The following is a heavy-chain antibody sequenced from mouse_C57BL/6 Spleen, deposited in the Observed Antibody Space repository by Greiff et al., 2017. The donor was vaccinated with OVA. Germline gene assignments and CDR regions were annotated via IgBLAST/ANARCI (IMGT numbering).Heavy chain of an antibody. D-gene: IGHD2-5*01. Sequence: EVKVVESGGGLVKPGGSLKLSCAASGFTFSSYAMSWVRQTPEKRLEWVATISDGGSYTYYPDNVKGRFTISRDNAKNNLYLQKSHLKSEDTAMYYCARDLWYYSNYDWFAYWGQGTLVTVSA. CDR3: ARDLWYYSNYDWFAY. J-gene: IGHJ3*01. CDR1: GFTFSSYA. CDR2: ISDGGSYT. V-gene: IGHV5-4*01.